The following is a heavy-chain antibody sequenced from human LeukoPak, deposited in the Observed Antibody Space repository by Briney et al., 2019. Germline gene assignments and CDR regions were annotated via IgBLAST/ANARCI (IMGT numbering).Heavy chain of an antibody. CDR2: IKQDGSEK. D-gene: IGHD4-17*01. Sequence: GGSLRLSCAASGFTFSSYWMSWVRQAPGKGLEWVANIKQDGSEKYYVDSVKGRFTISRDNAKNSLYLQMNSLRAEDTAVYYCARPDYGDYTPYDYWGQGTLVTVSS. CDR1: GFTFSSYW. J-gene: IGHJ4*02. V-gene: IGHV3-7*01. CDR3: ARPDYGDYTPYDY.